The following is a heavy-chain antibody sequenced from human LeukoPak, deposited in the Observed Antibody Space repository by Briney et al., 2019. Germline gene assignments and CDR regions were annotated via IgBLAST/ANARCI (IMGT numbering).Heavy chain of an antibody. CDR1: GGSISSYY. Sequence: SENLSLTCTVSGGSISSYYWSWIRQPPGKGLEWIGYIYYSGSTNYNPSLKSRVTISVDTSKNQFSLKLSSVTAADTAVYYCARDGEYSSFDYWGQGTLVTVSS. J-gene: IGHJ4*02. CDR3: ARDGEYSSFDY. V-gene: IGHV4-59*01. CDR2: IYYSGST. D-gene: IGHD5-18*01.